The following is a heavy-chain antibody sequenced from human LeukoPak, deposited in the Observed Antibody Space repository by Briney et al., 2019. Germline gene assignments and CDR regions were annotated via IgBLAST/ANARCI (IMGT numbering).Heavy chain of an antibody. CDR1: GFTFSNYW. D-gene: IGHD3-22*01. V-gene: IGHV3-7*02. CDR2: IKQDGSDK. J-gene: IGHJ4*02. CDR3: ASTTYYYESSGYFDY. Sequence: GGSLRLSCAASGFTFSNYWMSWVRQAPGRGLEWVAIIKQDGSDKYYVDSVKGRFTISRDNAKNSLYLQMNSLRAEDTAVYYCASTTYYYESSGYFDYWGQGTLVTVSS.